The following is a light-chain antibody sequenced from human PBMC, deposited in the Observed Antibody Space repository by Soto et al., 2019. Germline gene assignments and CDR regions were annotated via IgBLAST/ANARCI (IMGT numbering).Light chain of an antibody. Sequence: EIVLTQSPGTLSLSPGERATLSCRASQSVGSSYLAWYQQKPGQAPRLLVYGTSSRATGLPDRFSGSGSGTDFTLTISSLEPEDFAVYYCQQYDNSLYTFGQGTKLEIK. CDR1: QSVGSSY. CDR3: QQYDNSLYT. CDR2: GTS. V-gene: IGKV3-20*01. J-gene: IGKJ2*01.